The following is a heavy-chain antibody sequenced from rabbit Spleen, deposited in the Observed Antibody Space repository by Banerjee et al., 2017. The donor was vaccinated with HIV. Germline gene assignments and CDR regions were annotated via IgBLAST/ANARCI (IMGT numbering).Heavy chain of an antibody. CDR1: GFSFNSDYD. J-gene: IGHJ6*01. CDR3: ARDTGTSFSTYGMDL. CDR2: SYAGSSGST. V-gene: IGHV1S40*01. Sequence: QSLEESGGGLVKPGASLTLTCKASGFSFNSDYDMCWVRQAPGKGLEWIACSYAGSSGSTYSAIWAKGRFTISKTSSTTVTLQMTGLTAADTATYFCARDTGTSFSTYGMDLWGPGTLVTVS. D-gene: IGHD7-1*01.